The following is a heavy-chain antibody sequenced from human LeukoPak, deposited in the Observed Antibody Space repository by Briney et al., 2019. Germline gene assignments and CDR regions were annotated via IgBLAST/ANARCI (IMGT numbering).Heavy chain of an antibody. V-gene: IGHV3-30*06. CDR2: LSFDGRNE. D-gene: IGHD2-8*01. CDR3: ARAPLIMAAPDY. CDR1: GFTFNRYA. Sequence: PGGSLRLSCAASGFTFNRYAMNWVRQAPGKGLEWVAVLSFDGRNEYYADAVKGRFTISRDNSENTVSLQMNSLRTEDTAVYYCARAPLIMAAPDYWGQGTLVTVSS. J-gene: IGHJ4*02.